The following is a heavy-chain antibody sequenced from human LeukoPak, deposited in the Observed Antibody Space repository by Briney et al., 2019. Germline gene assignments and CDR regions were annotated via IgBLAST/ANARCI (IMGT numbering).Heavy chain of an antibody. CDR2: IIPIFGTA. J-gene: IGHJ4*02. CDR1: GGTFISYA. CDR3: ARDVPSRNSGNKGLYSY. Sequence: SVKVSCKASGGTFISYAISWVRQAPGQGLEWMGRIIPIFGTANYAQKFQGRVTITTDESTSTAYMELSSLRSEDTAVYYCARDVPSRNSGNKGLYSYWGQGTLVTVSS. V-gene: IGHV1-69*05. D-gene: IGHD1-26*01.